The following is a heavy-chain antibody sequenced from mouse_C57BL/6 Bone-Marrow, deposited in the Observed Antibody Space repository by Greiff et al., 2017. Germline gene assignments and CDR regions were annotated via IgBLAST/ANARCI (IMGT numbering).Heavy chain of an antibody. D-gene: IGHD2-1*01. CDR1: GFTFSSYA. V-gene: IGHV5-9-1*02. Sequence: EVMLVESGEGLVKPGGSLKLSCAASGFTFSSYAMSWVRQTPEKRLEWVAYISSGGDYIYYADTVKGRFTISRDNARNTLYLQMSSLKSEDTAMYYCTRDQELSTVYYFDYWGQGTTLTVSS. J-gene: IGHJ2*01. CDR3: TRDQELSTVYYFDY. CDR2: ISSGGDYI.